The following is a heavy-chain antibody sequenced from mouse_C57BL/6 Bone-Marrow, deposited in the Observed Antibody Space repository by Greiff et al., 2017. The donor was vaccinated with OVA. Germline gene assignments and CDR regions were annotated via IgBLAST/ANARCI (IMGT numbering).Heavy chain of an antibody. CDR1: GYTFTSYG. V-gene: IGHV1-81*01. CDR3: ITGIARDY. CDR2: IYPRSGNT. J-gene: IGHJ4*01. D-gene: IGHD4-1*01. Sequence: VQLQQSGAELARPGASVKLSCTASGYTFTSYGISWVKQRPGQGLEWIGEIYPRSGNTYYNEKLKGKATLTAEKSSSTAYMELRSLTSEDSAVYFCITGIARDYWGQGTSVTVSS.